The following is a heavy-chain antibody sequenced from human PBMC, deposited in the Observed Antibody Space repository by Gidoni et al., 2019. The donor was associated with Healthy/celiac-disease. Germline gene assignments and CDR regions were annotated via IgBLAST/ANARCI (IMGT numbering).Heavy chain of an antibody. Sequence: EVQLVASGGGLVQPGRSLRLSCAASGFTFDDYAMHWVRQAPGKGLEWVSGISWNSGSIGYADSVKGRFTISRDNAKNSLYLQMNSLRAEDTALYYCAKSIRGYSYGGDYYGMDVWGQGTTVTVSS. V-gene: IGHV3-9*01. D-gene: IGHD5-18*01. CDR1: GFTFDDYA. CDR2: ISWNSGSI. CDR3: AKSIRGYSYGGDYYGMDV. J-gene: IGHJ6*02.